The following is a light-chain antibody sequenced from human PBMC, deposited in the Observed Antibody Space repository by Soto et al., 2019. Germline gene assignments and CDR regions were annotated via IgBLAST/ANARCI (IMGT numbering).Light chain of an antibody. CDR1: QSVLYSSNNKNY. J-gene: IGKJ1*01. Sequence: DIVMTQSPDSLAVSLGERATINCKSSQSVLYSSNNKNYLAWYQQKPVQPPKLLIYCASTRESGVPDRFSGSGSGTDFTLTISSLQAEDVAVYYCQQYYSTPCTFGQGTKVEIK. CDR3: QQYYSTPCT. V-gene: IGKV4-1*01. CDR2: CAS.